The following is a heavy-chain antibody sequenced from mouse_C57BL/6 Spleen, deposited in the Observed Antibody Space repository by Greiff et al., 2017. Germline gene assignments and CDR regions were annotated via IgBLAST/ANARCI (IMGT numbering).Heavy chain of an antibody. V-gene: IGHV5-6*01. CDR1: GFTFSSYG. J-gene: IGHJ2*01. CDR2: LSSGGSYT. Sequence: EVKLVESGGDLVKPGGSLKFSCAASGFTFSSYGMSWVRQTPDKRLEWVATLSSGGSYTYYPDSVKGRLTISRDNAKNTLYLQMSSLKSEDTAMYDYARERITTDSDYFDYWGQGTTLTVSS. CDR3: ARERITTDSDYFDY. D-gene: IGHD1-1*01.